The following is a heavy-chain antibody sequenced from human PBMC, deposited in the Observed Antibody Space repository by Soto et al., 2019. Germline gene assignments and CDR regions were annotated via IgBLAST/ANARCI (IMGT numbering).Heavy chain of an antibody. J-gene: IGHJ5*02. Sequence: PSQTLSLTCAISGDSVSSNSAAWNWIRQSPSRGLEWLGRTYYRSKWYNDYAVSVKSRITINPDTSKNQFSLQLNSVTPEDTAVYYCARAGTYYYGSGSYRRLPGWFDPWGQGTLVTVSS. CDR3: ARAGTYYYGSGSYRRLPGWFDP. D-gene: IGHD3-10*01. V-gene: IGHV6-1*01. CDR2: TYYRSKWYN. CDR1: GDSVSSNSAA.